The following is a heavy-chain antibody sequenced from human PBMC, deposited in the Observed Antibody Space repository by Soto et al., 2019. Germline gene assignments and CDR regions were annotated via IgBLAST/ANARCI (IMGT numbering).Heavy chain of an antibody. D-gene: IGHD3-16*01. CDR2: IIPIFGTA. J-gene: IGHJ5*02. CDR1: GGTFSSYA. V-gene: IGHV1-69*13. Sequence: SVKVSCKASGGTFSSYAISWVRQAPGQGLEWMGGIIPIFGTANYAQKFQGRVTITADESTSTAYMELSSLRSEDTAVYYCARDDVEYNWFDPWGQGTLVTVSS. CDR3: ARDDVEYNWFDP.